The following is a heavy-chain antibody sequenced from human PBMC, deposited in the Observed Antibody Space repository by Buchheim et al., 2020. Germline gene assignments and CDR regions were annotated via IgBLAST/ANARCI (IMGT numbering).Heavy chain of an antibody. J-gene: IGHJ3*02. D-gene: IGHD3-22*01. CDR2: IKQDGSEK. Sequence: EVQLVESGGGLVQPGGSLRLSCAASGFTFSSYWMSWVRQAPGKGLEWVANIKQDGSEKYYVDSVKGRFTISRDNAKNSLYLQMNSLRAEDTAVYYCAREDPYYDSSGQSRGDAFDIWGQGT. CDR1: GFTFSSYW. CDR3: AREDPYYDSSGQSRGDAFDI. V-gene: IGHV3-7*01.